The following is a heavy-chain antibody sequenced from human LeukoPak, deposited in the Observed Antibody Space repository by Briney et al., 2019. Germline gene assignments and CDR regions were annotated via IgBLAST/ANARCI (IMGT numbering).Heavy chain of an antibody. Sequence: NPSETLSLTCTVSGGSIGSHYWSWIRQPPGKGLEWIGYIYYSGSTNYNPSLKSRVTISVDTSKNQFSLKLSSVTAADTAVYYCARDVGYYFDYWGQGTLVTVSS. CDR2: IYYSGST. V-gene: IGHV4-59*11. CDR3: ARDVGYYFDY. J-gene: IGHJ4*02. CDR1: GGSIGSHY.